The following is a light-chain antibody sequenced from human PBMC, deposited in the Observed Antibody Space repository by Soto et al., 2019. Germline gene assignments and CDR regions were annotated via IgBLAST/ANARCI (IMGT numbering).Light chain of an antibody. CDR1: SSDIGHYDY. J-gene: IGLJ1*01. V-gene: IGLV2-14*03. CDR3: CSLTTSHTYV. CDR2: HVT. Sequence: QSALAQPASVSGSPGQSITISCTGTSSDIGHYDYVSWYQQHPGKAPKLMIYHVTYRPSGVSNRYSGSKSGNSASLTISGLQADDEADFYCCSLTTSHTYVFGSGTKVTLL.